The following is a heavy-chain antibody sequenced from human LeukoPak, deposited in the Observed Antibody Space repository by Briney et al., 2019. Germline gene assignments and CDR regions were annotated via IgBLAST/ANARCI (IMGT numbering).Heavy chain of an antibody. Sequence: SETLSLTCTVSGGSITSYYWSWIRQPPGKGLEWIGYIYYSGSTNYNPSLKSRVTISVDTSKNQFSLKLSSVTAADTGVCYCARVSTGGFKSASFDYWGQGTLVTVSS. CDR2: IYYSGST. V-gene: IGHV4-59*01. CDR3: ARVSTGGFKSASFDY. CDR1: GGSITSYY. D-gene: IGHD2-8*02. J-gene: IGHJ4*02.